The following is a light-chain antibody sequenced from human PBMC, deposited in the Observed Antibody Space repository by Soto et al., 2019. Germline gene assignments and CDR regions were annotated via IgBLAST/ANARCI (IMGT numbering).Light chain of an antibody. CDR2: GNN. CDR1: SSNIGSNT. V-gene: IGLV1-44*01. Sequence: QSVLTQPPSASGTPGQRVTISCSGSSSNIGSNTVNWYRQLPGTAPKLLIYGNNQRPSGVPDRFSGSKSGTSASLAISGLQSEDETDYYCAAWDYSLNGRVFGGGTKLTVL. J-gene: IGLJ2*01. CDR3: AAWDYSLNGRV.